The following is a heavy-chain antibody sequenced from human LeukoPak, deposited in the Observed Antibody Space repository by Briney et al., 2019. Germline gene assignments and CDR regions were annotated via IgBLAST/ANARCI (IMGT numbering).Heavy chain of an antibody. V-gene: IGHV3-30*18. CDR3: AKGAFYGLNAFDI. CDR1: GFTFSSYG. J-gene: IGHJ3*02. D-gene: IGHD2/OR15-2a*01. Sequence: GGSLRLFCAASGFTFSSYGMHWGRQAPGKGLEWVAVISYDGSNKYYADSVKGRFTISRDNSKNTLYLQMNSLRAEDTAVYYCAKGAFYGLNAFDIWGQGTMVTVSS. CDR2: ISYDGSNK.